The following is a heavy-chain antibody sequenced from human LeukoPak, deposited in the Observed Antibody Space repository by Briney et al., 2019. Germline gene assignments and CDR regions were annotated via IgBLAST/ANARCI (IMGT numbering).Heavy chain of an antibody. CDR2: IKSKTDGGTT. Sequence: GGSLRLSCAASGFTFSNAWMSWVRQAPGKGLEWVGRIKSKTDGGTTDYAAPVKGRFTISRDDSKNTLYLQTNSLKTEDTAVYYCTTVVAQLWLFGAFDIWGQGTMVTVSS. J-gene: IGHJ3*02. D-gene: IGHD5-18*01. V-gene: IGHV3-15*01. CDR1: GFTFSNAW. CDR3: TTVVAQLWLFGAFDI.